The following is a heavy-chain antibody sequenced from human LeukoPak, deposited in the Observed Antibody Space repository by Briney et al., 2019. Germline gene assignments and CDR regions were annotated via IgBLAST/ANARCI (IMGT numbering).Heavy chain of an antibody. CDR1: GYTFTSHG. D-gene: IGHD6-19*01. J-gene: IGHJ4*02. CDR2: INTYIGNT. Sequence: ASVKVSCKASGYTFTSHGISWVRQATGQGLEWMGWINTYIGNTNYAQKFQGRVTMTTDTSTRTAYMELRSLRSDDTAVYYCARREAVAGTAHFDYWGQGTLVTVSS. CDR3: ARREAVAGTAHFDY. V-gene: IGHV1-18*01.